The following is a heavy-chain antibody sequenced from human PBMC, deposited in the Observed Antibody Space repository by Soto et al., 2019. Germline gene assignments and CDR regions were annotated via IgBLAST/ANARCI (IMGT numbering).Heavy chain of an antibody. D-gene: IGHD2-2*01. V-gene: IGHV3-21*01. CDR2: ISSSSSYI. J-gene: IGHJ3*02. Sequence: GGSLRLSCAASGFTFSSHGMHWVRQAPGKGLEWVSSISSSSSYIYYADSVKGRFTISRDNAKNSLYLQMNSLRAEDTAVYYCARSARVPHAFDIWGQGTMVT. CDR3: ARSARVPHAFDI. CDR1: GFTFSSHG.